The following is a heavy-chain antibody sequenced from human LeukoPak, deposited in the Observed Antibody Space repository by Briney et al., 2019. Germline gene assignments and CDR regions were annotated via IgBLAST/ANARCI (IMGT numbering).Heavy chain of an antibody. CDR1: GGSISSSSYY. CDR2: IYYSGST. CDR3: ARQSYYFDY. Sequence: SETLSLTCTVSGGSISSSSYYWGWIRQPPGKGLEWIGSIYYSGSTYYNPSLKSRVTISVDTSKNQFSLKLSSVTAADTAVYYCARQSYYFDYWGQGTLVTVSS. J-gene: IGHJ4*02. V-gene: IGHV4-39*01.